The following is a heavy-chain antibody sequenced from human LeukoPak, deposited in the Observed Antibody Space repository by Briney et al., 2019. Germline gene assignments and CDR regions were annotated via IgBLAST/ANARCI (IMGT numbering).Heavy chain of an antibody. D-gene: IGHD3-22*01. V-gene: IGHV3-23*01. J-gene: IGHJ4*02. CDR1: LFTLSSYV. CDR2: ISGSCGSN. CDR3: AKASTCERPIYSYDSSGYYFDY. Sequence: VGSLRLSCAASLFTLSSYVLSWVGQATGKGLEWVSAISGSCGSNYSANSEKGRLTSSRDNSKDTLYLQMNSLRAEDTAVYYCAKASTCERPIYSYDSSGYYFDYWGQGTLVTVSS.